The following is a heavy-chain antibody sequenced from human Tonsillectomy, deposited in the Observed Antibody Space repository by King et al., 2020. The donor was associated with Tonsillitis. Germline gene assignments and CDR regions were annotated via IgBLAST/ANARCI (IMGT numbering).Heavy chain of an antibody. V-gene: IGHV2-26*01. CDR2: IFSNDEK. CDR1: GFSLSNARMG. J-gene: IGHJ6*02. D-gene: IGHD1-20*01. CDR3: ARTTRYNWNYDGMDV. Sequence: VTLKESGPVLVKPTETLTLTCTVSGFSLSNARMGVSWIRQPPGKAVEWLAHIFSNDEKTYSTSLKSRVSISKDTSKSQVVLTMTNMDPVDTATYYCARTTRYNWNYDGMDVWGQGTTVTVSS.